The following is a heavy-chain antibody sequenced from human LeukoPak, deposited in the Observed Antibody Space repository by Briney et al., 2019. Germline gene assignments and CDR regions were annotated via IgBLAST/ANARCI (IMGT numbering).Heavy chain of an antibody. Sequence: PSETLSLTCTVSGASVSSSSSFWAWIRQPPGKGLERIGNVYYSGSTHYNPSLKSRVSISLDMSKNQFSLRLTSVTAADTAIYYCARHGLYQDYGYWGQGILVTVSS. V-gene: IGHV4-39*01. CDR1: GASVSSSSSF. CDR2: VYYSGST. CDR3: ARHGLYQDYGY. J-gene: IGHJ4*02. D-gene: IGHD3-16*01.